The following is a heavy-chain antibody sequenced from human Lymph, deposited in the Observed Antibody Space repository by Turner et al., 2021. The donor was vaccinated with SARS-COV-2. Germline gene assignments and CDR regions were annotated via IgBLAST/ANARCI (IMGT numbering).Heavy chain of an antibody. V-gene: IGHV1-69*01. CDR3: VRDTAVAGTRGAFDI. CDR1: GGTFSSYA. CDR2: IIPMFGTA. D-gene: IGHD6-13*01. Sequence: QVQLVQPGAEVQKPASSVKVSCKASGGTFSSYARSWVRQAPGQGLEWMGGIIPMFGTAEYTQKYEGRVTSTADESTNTAYMELSSLRSEDTAEYYGVRDTAVAGTRGAFDIWGQGTMVTVSS. J-gene: IGHJ3*02.